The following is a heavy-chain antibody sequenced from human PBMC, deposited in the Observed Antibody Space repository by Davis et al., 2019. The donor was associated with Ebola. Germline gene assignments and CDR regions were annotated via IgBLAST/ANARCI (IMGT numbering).Heavy chain of an antibody. CDR1: GFTVSSNY. V-gene: IGHV3-66*04. D-gene: IGHD3-10*01. Sequence: GGSLRLSCAASGFTVSSNYMSWVRQAPGKGLEWVANIGSDTHYADSVKGRFTISRDNAKNSLYLQMNSLRDEDTAVYYCVRQWFGETDWGQGTLVTVSS. CDR3: VRQWFGETD. J-gene: IGHJ4*02. CDR2: IGSDT.